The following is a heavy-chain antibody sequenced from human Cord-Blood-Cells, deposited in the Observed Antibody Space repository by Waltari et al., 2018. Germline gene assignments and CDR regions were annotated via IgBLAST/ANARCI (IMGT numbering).Heavy chain of an antibody. CDR3: ARISTGTDAFDI. Sequence: QLQLQESGQGLVKPSETLSLPCTVSGGPISRSTYYWRRLRQPPGQGLDWIGSIYYSGSTYYNPSLKSRVTISVDTSKNQFSLKLSSVTAADTAVYYCARISTGTDAFDIWGQGTMVTVSS. V-gene: IGHV4-39*01. CDR1: GGPISRSTYY. D-gene: IGHD1-1*01. J-gene: IGHJ3*02. CDR2: IYYSGST.